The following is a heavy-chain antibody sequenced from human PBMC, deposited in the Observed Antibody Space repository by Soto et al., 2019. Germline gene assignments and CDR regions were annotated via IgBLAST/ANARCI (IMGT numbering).Heavy chain of an antibody. Sequence: EVQLIESGGGWVQPGTSLRVSCAASGFTFHEYAMHWVRQAPGKGLEWVYGISSDGDTIAYADSVKGRFTVFRDNAKNSLYLQMNSLRAEDTALYYCTKGGYDLIYYFGMDVWGQGTTVTVSS. CDR1: GFTFHEYA. J-gene: IGHJ6*02. CDR3: TKGGYDLIYYFGMDV. V-gene: IGHV3-9*01. CDR2: ISSDGDTI. D-gene: IGHD5-12*01.